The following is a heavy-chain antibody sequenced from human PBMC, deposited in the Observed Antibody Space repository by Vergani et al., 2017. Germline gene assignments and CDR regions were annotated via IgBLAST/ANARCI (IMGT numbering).Heavy chain of an antibody. D-gene: IGHD3-22*01. CDR3: ARDRGDYYDSSGYYVV. CDR1: GYTFTSYG. V-gene: IGHV1-18*01. CDR2: ISACNGNT. Sequence: QVQLVQSGAEVKKPGASVKVSCKASGYTFTSYGISWVRQAPGQGLEWMGWISACNGNTNYAQELQGRVTMTTDTSTSTAYMELTSLRSDDTAVYYCARDRGDYYDSSGYYVVWGQGTLVTVSS. J-gene: IGHJ4*02.